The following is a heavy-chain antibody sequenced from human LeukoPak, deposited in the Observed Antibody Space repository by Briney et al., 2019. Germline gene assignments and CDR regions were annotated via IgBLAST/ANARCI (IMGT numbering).Heavy chain of an antibody. CDR1: GGSISSYY. D-gene: IGHD1-26*01. CDR3: ARQEGATTVDY. CDR2: IYYSGST. J-gene: IGHJ4*02. Sequence: PSETLSLTCTVSGGSISSYYWSWIRQPPGKGLEWIGYIYYSGSTNYNPSLKSRVTISVDTSKSQFSLKLSSVTAADTAVYYCARQEGATTVDYWGQGTLVTVSS. V-gene: IGHV4-59*08.